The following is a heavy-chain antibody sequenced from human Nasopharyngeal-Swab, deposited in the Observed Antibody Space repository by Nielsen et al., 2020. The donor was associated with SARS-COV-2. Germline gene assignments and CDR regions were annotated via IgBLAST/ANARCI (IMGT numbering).Heavy chain of an antibody. D-gene: IGHD1-7*01. CDR2: IYSGGST. CDR1: GFTVSSNY. CDR3: ARDPIPNWNYGRTDFDY. Sequence: GESLKISCAASGFTVSSNYMSWVRQAPGKGLEWVSVIYSGGSTYYADSVKGRFTISRDNSKNTLYLQMNSLRAEDTAVYYCARDPIPNWNYGRTDFDYWGQGTLVTVSS. J-gene: IGHJ4*02. V-gene: IGHV3-53*01.